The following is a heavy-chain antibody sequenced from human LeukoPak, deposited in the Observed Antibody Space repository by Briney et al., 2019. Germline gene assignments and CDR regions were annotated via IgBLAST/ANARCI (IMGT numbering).Heavy chain of an antibody. CDR1: GFTFSSYG. CDR2: IRYDGSNK. D-gene: IGHD6-13*01. CDR3: AKDSSSSWYNPDY. Sequence: GGSLRLSCAASGFTFSSYGMHWVRQAPGKGLEWVAFIRYDGSNKYYADSVKGRFTISRDNSKDTLYLQMNSLRAEDTAVYYCAKDSSSSWYNPDYWGQGTLVTVSS. J-gene: IGHJ4*02. V-gene: IGHV3-30*02.